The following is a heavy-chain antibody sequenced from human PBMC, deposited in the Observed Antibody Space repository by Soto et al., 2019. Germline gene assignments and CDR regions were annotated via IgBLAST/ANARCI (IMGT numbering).Heavy chain of an antibody. Sequence: QVQLQESGPGLVKPSGTLSLTCAVSSGSISSSNWWSWVRQPPGKGLEWIGEIYHSGSTNYNPSLESRVTISVDKSKNQFSLKLSSETAADTAVYYCARDPALWFGEHNYFDYWGQGTLVTVSS. CDR1: SGSISSSNW. J-gene: IGHJ4*02. V-gene: IGHV4-4*02. D-gene: IGHD3-10*01. CDR2: IYHSGST. CDR3: ARDPALWFGEHNYFDY.